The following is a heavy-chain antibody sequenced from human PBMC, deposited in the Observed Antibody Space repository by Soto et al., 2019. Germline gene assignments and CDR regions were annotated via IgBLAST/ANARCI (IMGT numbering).Heavy chain of an antibody. CDR3: AKGDYYYGMDV. V-gene: IGHV3-23*01. CDR2: ISGTGGTT. CDR1: GFTFSSYA. J-gene: IGHJ6*02. Sequence: EVQLLESGGGLVQPGGSLRLSCAASGFTFSSYAMSWVRQAPGKGLEWVSDISGTGGTTYYADSVKGRFTISRDNSKHTLSLQMNSLRADDTALYYCAKGDYYYGMDVWGQGTKVTVSS.